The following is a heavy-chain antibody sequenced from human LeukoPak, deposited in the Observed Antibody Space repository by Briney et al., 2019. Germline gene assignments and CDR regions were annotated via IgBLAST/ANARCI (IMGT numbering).Heavy chain of an antibody. CDR2: ISGSGGST. V-gene: IGHV3-23*01. CDR1: GFTFSSYA. J-gene: IGHJ6*02. Sequence: PGGSLRLSCAASGFTFSSYAMSWVRQAPGKGLEWVSTISGSGGSTYYADSVKGRFTISRDNSENTLYLQMNSLRAEDTAVYYCAKSFHSGSYGYYYGMDVWGQGTTVTVSS. CDR3: AKSFHSGSYGYYYGMDV. D-gene: IGHD3-10*01.